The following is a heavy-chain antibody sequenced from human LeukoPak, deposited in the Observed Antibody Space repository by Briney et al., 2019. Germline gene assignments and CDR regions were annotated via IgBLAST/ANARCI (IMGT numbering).Heavy chain of an antibody. V-gene: IGHV1-2*02. CDR1: GYTFTGYY. J-gene: IGHJ4*02. CDR2: INPNSGGT. CDR3: ARRKLFDSSGYYGFDY. Sequence: ASVKVSCKTSGYTFTGYYMHWVRQAPGQGLEWMGWINPNSGGTNYAQKFQGRVTMTRDTSISTAYMELSRLRSDDTAVYYCARRKLFDSSGYYGFDYWGQGTLVTVSS. D-gene: IGHD3-22*01.